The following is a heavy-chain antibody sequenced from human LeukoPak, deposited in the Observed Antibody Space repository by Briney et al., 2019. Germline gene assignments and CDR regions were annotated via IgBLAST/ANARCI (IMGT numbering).Heavy chain of an antibody. CDR3: ARSPPTSCWFGELLYRSCFYWFDP. V-gene: IGHV7-4-1*02. CDR1: GYTFTSYA. CDR2: INTNTGNP. D-gene: IGHD3-10*01. Sequence: VASVKVSCKASGYTFTSYAMNWVRQAPGQGLEWMGWINTNTGNPTYAQGFTGRFVFSLDTSVSTAYLQISSLKAEDTAVYYCARSPPTSCWFGELLYRSCFYWFDPWGQGTLVTVSS. J-gene: IGHJ5*02.